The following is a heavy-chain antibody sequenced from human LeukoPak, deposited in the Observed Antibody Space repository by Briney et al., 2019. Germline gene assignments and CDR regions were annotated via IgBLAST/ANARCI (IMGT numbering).Heavy chain of an antibody. CDR1: GYTFTGYY. V-gene: IGHV1-2*02. CDR2: INPNSGGT. CDR3: ARKMAHSGYQVPNFDP. Sequence: ASVKVSCKASGYTFTGYYMHWVRQAPGQGLEWMGWINPNSGGTNYAQKFQGRVTMTRDTSISTAYMELSRLGSDDTAVYYCARKMAHSGYQVPNFDPWGQGTLVTVSS. D-gene: IGHD5-12*01. J-gene: IGHJ5*02.